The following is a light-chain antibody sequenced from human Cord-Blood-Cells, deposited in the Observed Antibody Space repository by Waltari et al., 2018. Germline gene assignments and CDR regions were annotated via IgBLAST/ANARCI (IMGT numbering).Light chain of an antibody. CDR1: QGISSY. J-gene: IGKJ1*01. CDR3: QQYYSYPRT. V-gene: IGKV1-8*01. CDR2: AAS. Sequence: AIRMTQPPSSLSASTGDRVTIPCRASQGISSYLAWYQQKPGKAPKLLIYAASTLQSGVPSRFSGSGSGTDFTLTISCLQSQDFATYYCQQYYSYPRTFGQGTKVEIK.